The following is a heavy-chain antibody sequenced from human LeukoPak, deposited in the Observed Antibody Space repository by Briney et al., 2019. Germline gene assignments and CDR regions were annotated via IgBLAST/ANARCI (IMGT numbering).Heavy chain of an antibody. Sequence: SETLSLTCTVSGGSISSYYWSWIRQPPGKGLEWIGYIYYSGSTNYNPSLKSRVTISVDTSKNQFSLKLSSVTAADTAVYCCARLGYYDSSGYHDNWFDPWGQGTLVTVSS. CDR2: IYYSGST. V-gene: IGHV4-59*08. CDR1: GGSISSYY. D-gene: IGHD3-22*01. J-gene: IGHJ5*02. CDR3: ARLGYYDSSGYHDNWFDP.